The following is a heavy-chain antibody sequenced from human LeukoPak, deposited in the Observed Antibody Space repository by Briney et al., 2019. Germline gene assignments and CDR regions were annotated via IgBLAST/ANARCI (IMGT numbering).Heavy chain of an antibody. V-gene: IGHV3-7*01. CDR1: GFTFSSYG. CDR3: LRENHDTGWSFDY. D-gene: IGHD6-19*01. Sequence: GGSLRLSCSAPGFTFSSYGMNWVRQAPGKGLEWVANINQGGSEKYYVDSVKGRFTISRDNAKNSLYLEMNSLRAEDTAVYYCLRENHDTGWSFDYWGHGTLVTVSS. J-gene: IGHJ4*01. CDR2: INQGGSEK.